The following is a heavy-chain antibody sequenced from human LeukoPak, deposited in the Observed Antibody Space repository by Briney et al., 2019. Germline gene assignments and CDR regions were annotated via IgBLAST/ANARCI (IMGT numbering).Heavy chain of an antibody. CDR1: GYTFTSYD. D-gene: IGHD3-10*01. CDR2: MNPNSGNT. J-gene: IGHJ6*03. Sequence: ASVKVSCKASGYTFTSYDINWVRQATGQGLEWMGWMNPNSGNTGYAQKFQSRVTMTRNTSISTAYMDLSSLRSEDTAVYYCARGSDGSGSYPPYYYYYYMDVWGKGTTVTVSS. CDR3: ARGSDGSGSYPPYYYYYYMDV. V-gene: IGHV1-8*01.